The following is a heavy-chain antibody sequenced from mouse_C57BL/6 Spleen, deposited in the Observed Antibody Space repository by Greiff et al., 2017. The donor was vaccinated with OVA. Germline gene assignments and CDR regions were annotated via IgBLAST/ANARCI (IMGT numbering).Heavy chain of an antibody. CDR1: GYSITSGYY. CDR3: ASSPYSNYEEAMDY. Sequence: ESGPGLVKPSQSLSLTCSVTGYSITSGYYWHWIRQFPGNKLEWMGYISYDGSNNYNPSLKNRISITRDTSKNQFFLKLNSVTTEDTATYYCASSPYSNYEEAMDYWGQGTSVTVSS. CDR2: ISYDGSN. J-gene: IGHJ4*01. D-gene: IGHD2-5*01. V-gene: IGHV3-6*01.